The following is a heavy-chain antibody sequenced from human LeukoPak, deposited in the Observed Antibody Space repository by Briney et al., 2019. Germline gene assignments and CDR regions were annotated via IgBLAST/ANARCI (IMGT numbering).Heavy chain of an antibody. CDR2: ISPHNGVT. D-gene: IGHD3-10*01. J-gene: IGHJ6*02. CDR1: GYTFTDYSDYY. Sequence: ASVKVSCKASGYTFTDYSDYYVHWVRQAPGQGLEWMGWISPHNGVTNYAQKFQGRVTMTRDTSISTAYMELSSLKSDDTAVYYCARSRGSGSYPTYYGMDVRGQGTTVTGSS. V-gene: IGHV1-2*02. CDR3: ARSRGSGSYPTYYGMDV.